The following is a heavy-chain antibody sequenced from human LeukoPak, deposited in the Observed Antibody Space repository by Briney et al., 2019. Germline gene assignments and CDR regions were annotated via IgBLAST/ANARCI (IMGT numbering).Heavy chain of an antibody. D-gene: IGHD6-19*01. V-gene: IGHV6-1*01. CDR2: TYYRSKWYN. J-gene: IGHJ5*02. Sequence: SQTLSLTCAISGDSVSSNSAAWNSIRHSPSRCLEWLGITYYRSKWYNDYAVSVKSRITINPDTSKNQFSLQLNSVTPEDTAVYYCARDAVAGANWFDPWGQGTLVTVSS. CDR3: ARDAVAGANWFDP. CDR1: GDSVSSNSAA.